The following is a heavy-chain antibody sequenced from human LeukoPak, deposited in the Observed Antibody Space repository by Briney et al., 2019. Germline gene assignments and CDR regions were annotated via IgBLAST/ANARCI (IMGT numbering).Heavy chain of an antibody. CDR1: GYTFANYG. V-gene: IGHV1-18*01. CDR2: ISGYNANT. J-gene: IGHJ5*02. Sequence: ASVKVSFKASGYTFANYGITWVRQAPGQGLEWMGWISGYNANTDYAQKLQGRVAMTTDTSTTTAYMELRSLTSDDTAVYYCARAYGSGSPRWFDPWGQGTLVTVSS. CDR3: ARAYGSGSPRWFDP. D-gene: IGHD3-10*01.